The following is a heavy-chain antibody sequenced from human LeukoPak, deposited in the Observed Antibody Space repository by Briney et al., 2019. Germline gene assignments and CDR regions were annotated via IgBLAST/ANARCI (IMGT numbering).Heavy chain of an antibody. V-gene: IGHV3-23*01. J-gene: IGHJ4*02. D-gene: IGHD3-22*01. Sequence: PGGSLRLSCAASGFPFSSYAMSWVRQAPGKGLEWVSGISGSGGSTYYADSLKGRFTISRDNSKNTLYLQMNSLRAEDTAVYYCAKDPYYDSSRDYWGQRTLLTVSS. CDR2: ISGSGGST. CDR3: AKDPYYDSSRDY. CDR1: GFPFSSYA.